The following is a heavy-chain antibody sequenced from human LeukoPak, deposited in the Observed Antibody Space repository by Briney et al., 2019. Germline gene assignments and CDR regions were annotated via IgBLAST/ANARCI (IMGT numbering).Heavy chain of an antibody. J-gene: IGHJ5*02. CDR1: GYTLTGYY. CDR2: INPNSGGT. D-gene: IGHD3/OR15-3a*01. Sequence: ASVKVSCKASGYTLTGYYMHWVRQAPGQGLEWMGWINPNSGGTNYAQKFQGRVTMTRDTSISTAYLQWSSLKASDTAMYYCARLYLSYWTTWGQGTLVTVSS. CDR3: ARLYLSYWTT. V-gene: IGHV1-2*02.